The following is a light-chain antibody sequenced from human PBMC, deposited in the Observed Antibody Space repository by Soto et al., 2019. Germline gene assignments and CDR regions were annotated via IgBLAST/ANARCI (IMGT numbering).Light chain of an antibody. J-gene: IGLJ1*01. CDR1: SNDVGGYNY. CDR2: DVS. Sequence: QSLLTQPRSVSGSPGQSVTISCTGTSNDVGGYNYVSWYQQHPGKAPKLMIYDVSKRPSGVPDRFSGSKSGNTASLTISGLQAEDEADYYCCSYAGSFYVFGTGTKLTVL. V-gene: IGLV2-11*01. CDR3: CSYAGSFYV.